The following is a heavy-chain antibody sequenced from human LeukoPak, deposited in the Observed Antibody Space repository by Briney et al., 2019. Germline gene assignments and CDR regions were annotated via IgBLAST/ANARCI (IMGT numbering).Heavy chain of an antibody. J-gene: IGHJ5*02. V-gene: IGHV4-61*01. D-gene: IGHD3-9*01. CDR3: ARDRRYEIYHGFDP. Sequence: SETLSLTCTVSGYSISSDYYWSWIRQPPGKGLEWIGYIYYSGSTNYNPSLKSRVTISVHTSKNQFSLMLSSVTAADRAVYYFARDRRYEIYHGFDPWGERTLVTVSS. CDR1: GYSISSDYY. CDR2: IYYSGST.